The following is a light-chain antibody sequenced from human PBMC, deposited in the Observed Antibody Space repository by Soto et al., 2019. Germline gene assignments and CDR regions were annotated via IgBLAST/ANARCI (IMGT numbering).Light chain of an antibody. V-gene: IGLV2-8*01. CDR2: EVT. CDR1: SSDVGGYNS. CDR3: SLYTISRV. J-gene: IGLJ3*02. Sequence: QSALTQPPSASGSLGQSVTISCTGTSSDVGGYNSVSWYQHHPGRAPKLMIYEVTKRPSGVPDRFSGSRSGNTASLTISGLQAEDEADYYCSLYTISRVFGGGTKLTVL.